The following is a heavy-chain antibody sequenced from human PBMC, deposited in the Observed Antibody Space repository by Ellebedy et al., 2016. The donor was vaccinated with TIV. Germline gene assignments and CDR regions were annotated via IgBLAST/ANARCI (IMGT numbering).Heavy chain of an antibody. Sequence: GESLKISCAASEFTFSSSWMHWVRQGPGQGLVWVSRINSDGSSTSYADSVKGRFTISRDNSKNTLYLQMNSLRAEDTAVYYCAKDYSGLHGMDVWGQGTTVTVSS. J-gene: IGHJ6*02. CDR1: EFTFSSSW. V-gene: IGHV3-74*01. CDR3: AKDYSGLHGMDV. D-gene: IGHD6-19*01. CDR2: INSDGSST.